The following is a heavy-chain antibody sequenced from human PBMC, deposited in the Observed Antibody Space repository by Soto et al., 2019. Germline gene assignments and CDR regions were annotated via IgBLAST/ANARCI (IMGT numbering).Heavy chain of an antibody. CDR1: GYSFTSYW. CDR3: ARLPDYYDSSGPGAP. J-gene: IGHJ5*02. V-gene: IGHV5-10-1*01. Sequence: GESLKISCKGSGYSFTSYWMSWVRQMPGKGLEWMGRIDPSDSYTNYSPSFQGHVTISADKSISTAYLQWSSLKVSDTAMYYCARLPDYYDSSGPGAPWGQGTLVTVS. D-gene: IGHD3-22*01. CDR2: IDPSDSYT.